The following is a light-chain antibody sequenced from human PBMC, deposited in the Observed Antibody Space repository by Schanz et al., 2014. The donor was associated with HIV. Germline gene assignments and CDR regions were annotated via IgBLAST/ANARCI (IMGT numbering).Light chain of an antibody. CDR3: SSYTSSSPVV. Sequence: QSVLTQPASESGSLGQSITISCTGSSSDVGGYNYVSWYQQHPGKAPKLMIYDVSNRPSGVSNRFSGSKSGNTASLTISGLQAEDEAVYYCSSYTSSSPVVFGGGTKLTVL. CDR2: DVS. CDR1: SSDVGGYNY. J-gene: IGLJ2*01. V-gene: IGLV2-14*03.